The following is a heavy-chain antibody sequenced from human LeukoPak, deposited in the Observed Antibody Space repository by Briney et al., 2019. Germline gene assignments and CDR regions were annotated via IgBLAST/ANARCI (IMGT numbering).Heavy chain of an antibody. J-gene: IGHJ5*02. CDR1: GGTFSSYA. V-gene: IGHV1-69*05. CDR3: ARERSFGVVNWFDP. Sequence: ASVKVSCKASGGTFSSYALSWVRQAPGQGREWMGGIIPIFGTANYAQKFQGRVTITTDESTCTAYVELSSLRSEDTAVYYCARERSFGVVNWFDPWGQGTLVTVSS. CDR2: IIPIFGTA. D-gene: IGHD3-3*01.